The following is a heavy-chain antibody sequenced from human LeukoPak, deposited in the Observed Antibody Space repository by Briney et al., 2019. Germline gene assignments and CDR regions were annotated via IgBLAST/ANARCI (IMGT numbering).Heavy chain of an antibody. Sequence: GGTLRLSCAASGFTFSSYGMSWVRQAPGKGLEWVSAVSSSGGTTYYADSVKGRFTISRDNSKNTLSLQMNSLRAEDTAVYFCAREDRGGTTYFDYWGQGTLVTVSS. J-gene: IGHJ4*02. CDR1: GFTFSSYG. CDR3: AREDRGGTTYFDY. V-gene: IGHV3-23*01. CDR2: VSSSGGTT. D-gene: IGHD1-7*01.